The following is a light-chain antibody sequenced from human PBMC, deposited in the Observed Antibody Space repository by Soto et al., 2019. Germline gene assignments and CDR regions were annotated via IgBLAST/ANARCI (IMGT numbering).Light chain of an antibody. V-gene: IGLV2-14*01. CDR1: SSDVGGYNY. J-gene: IGLJ1*01. CDR3: SSYTSSSTPFYV. Sequence: QSALTQPASVSGSPGQSITFSCTRTSSDVGGYNYVSWYQQRPGKAPKLMIYDVSNRPSGVSNRFSGSKSGNTASLTISGLQAEDEADYYCSSYTSSSTPFYVFGTGTKVTVL. CDR2: DVS.